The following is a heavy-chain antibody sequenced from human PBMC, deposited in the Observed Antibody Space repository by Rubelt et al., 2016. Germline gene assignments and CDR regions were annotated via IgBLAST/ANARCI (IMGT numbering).Heavy chain of an antibody. J-gene: IGHJ4*02. Sequence: QVQLQESGPGLVKPSETLSLTCTVSGGSISSYYWSWIRQPPGKGLEWIGYIYYSGSTNYNPSLKCRVTISVDTSKNQFSLKLSSVTAADTAVYYCARIVVVPAAIQDYYFDYWGQGTLVTVSS. CDR3: ARIVVVPAAIQDYYFDY. CDR2: IYYSGST. V-gene: IGHV4-59*12. CDR1: GGSISSYY. D-gene: IGHD2-2*01.